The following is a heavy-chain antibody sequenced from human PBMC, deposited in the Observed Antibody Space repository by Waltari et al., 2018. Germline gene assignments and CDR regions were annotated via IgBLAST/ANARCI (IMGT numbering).Heavy chain of an antibody. CDR1: GGSLSRSSYY. V-gene: IGHV4-39*01. CDR3: ARHWKKSGYRFDP. J-gene: IGHJ5*02. CDR2: FYYSGST. D-gene: IGHD5-12*01. Sequence: QLQLQESGPGLVKPSETLSLTCTVSGGSLSRSSYYWGCLRQSPGKGREGIGGFYYSGSTYYNPTLKSRVTISGDTSKNQFSLKLSSVTAADTAVYYCARHWKKSGYRFDPWGQGTLVTVSS.